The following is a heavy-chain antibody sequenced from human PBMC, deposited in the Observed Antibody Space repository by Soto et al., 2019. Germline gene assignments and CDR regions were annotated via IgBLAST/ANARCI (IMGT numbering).Heavy chain of an antibody. CDR1: GFTFSSYA. Sequence: LRLSCAASGFTFSSYAMSWVRQAPGKGLEWVSAISGSGGSTYYADSVKGRFTISRDNSKNTLYLQMNSLRAEDTAVYYCAKDLGGGDFLYYFDYWGQGTLVTVSS. CDR3: AKDLGGGDFLYYFDY. V-gene: IGHV3-23*01. D-gene: IGHD2-21*02. CDR2: ISGSGGST. J-gene: IGHJ4*02.